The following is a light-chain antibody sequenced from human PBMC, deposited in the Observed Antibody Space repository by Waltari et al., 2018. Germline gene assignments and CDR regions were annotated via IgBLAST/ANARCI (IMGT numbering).Light chain of an antibody. J-gene: IGLJ3*02. CDR3: QSADSSGAYRV. CDR1: ALPEQS. V-gene: IGLV3-25*03. CDR2: KDN. Sequence: SYELTQPPSVAVSPGQTARIPCSGDALPEQSANWYQQKAGQAPMLVIYKDNERPSGIPERYSGSSSGTIVTLTISGVQAEDEADYYCQSADSSGAYRVFGGGTKLTVL.